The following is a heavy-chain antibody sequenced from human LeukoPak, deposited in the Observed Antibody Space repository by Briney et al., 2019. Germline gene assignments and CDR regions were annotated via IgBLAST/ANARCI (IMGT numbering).Heavy chain of an antibody. J-gene: IGHJ4*02. CDR1: GGSISNYY. Sequence: SETLSLTCTVSGGSISNYYWSWIRQPPGKGLEWIGYIYHSGSTNYNPSLKSRVTISVDTSKNQFSLKLNSVTAADTAVYYCARRAYGSGSFNRYYFDYWGQGTLVAVSS. D-gene: IGHD3-10*01. CDR3: ARRAYGSGSFNRYYFDY. V-gene: IGHV4-59*08. CDR2: IYHSGST.